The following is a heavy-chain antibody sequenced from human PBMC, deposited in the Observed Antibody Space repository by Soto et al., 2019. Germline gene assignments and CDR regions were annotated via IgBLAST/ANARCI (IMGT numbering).Heavy chain of an antibody. CDR1: GYIFVSQA. D-gene: IGHD3-16*01. CDR3: VRGVTGMMGEYYCDY. V-gene: IGHV1-18*01. J-gene: IGHJ4*02. CDR2: ISPANSHT. Sequence: QIQLVQSGPEMKKPGASVKISCKASGYIFVSQAISWVRQAPGQGLEWVAWISPANSHTHSAQKFQDRVTVTADTSTMTADLDLKSLRYDDTAEYYCVRGVTGMMGEYYCDYWGQGTLVTVST.